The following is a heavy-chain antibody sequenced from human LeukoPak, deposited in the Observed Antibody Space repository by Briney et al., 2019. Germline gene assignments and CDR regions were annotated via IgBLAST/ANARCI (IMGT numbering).Heavy chain of an antibody. CDR3: SRSRTTPRTGNYFDY. CDR2: IIPIFGTA. V-gene: IGHV1-69*05. CDR1: GGTFSSYA. J-gene: IGHJ4*02. Sequence: SVKVSCKASGGTFSSYAISWVRQAPGQGLEWMGGIIPIFGTANYAQKFQGTGTITTDESTSTAYMELSSLRSEDTGVYHRSRSRTTPRTGNYFDYGGQGNLATVSS. D-gene: IGHD1-1*01.